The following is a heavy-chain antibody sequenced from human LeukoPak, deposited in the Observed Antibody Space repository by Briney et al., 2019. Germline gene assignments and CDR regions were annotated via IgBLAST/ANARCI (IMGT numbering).Heavy chain of an antibody. CDR1: GFIVSNNY. D-gene: IGHD3-10*01. V-gene: IGHV3-66*01. CDR2: ISTRGTT. CDR3: VRASGSFDY. Sequence: GGSLRLSCAASGFIVSNNYMSWARQAPGKGLEWVSIISTRGTTYYADSVKGRFTISRDNSQNTLYLQMNSLRAEDTAVYYCVRASGSFDYWGQGTLVTVSS. J-gene: IGHJ4*02.